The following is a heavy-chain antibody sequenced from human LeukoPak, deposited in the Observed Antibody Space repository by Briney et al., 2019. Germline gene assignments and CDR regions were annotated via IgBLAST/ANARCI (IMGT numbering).Heavy chain of an antibody. J-gene: IGHJ6*03. CDR2: ISHSGST. CDR1: GYSISSDYY. D-gene: IGHD2-2*01. CDR3: ARGAVVVPAAIRGPGIYYYYMDV. Sequence: PSETLSLTCTVSGYSISSDYYWGWIRQPPGKGLEWIGRISHSGSTNYNPSLKSRVTISVDTSKNQFSLKLSSVTAADAAVYYCARGAVVVPAAIRGPGIYYYYMDVWGKGTTVTVYS. V-gene: IGHV4-38-2*02.